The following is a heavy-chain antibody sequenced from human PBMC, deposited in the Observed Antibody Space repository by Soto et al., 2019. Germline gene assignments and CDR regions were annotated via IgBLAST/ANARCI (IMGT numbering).Heavy chain of an antibody. Sequence: EVQLVESGGALVQPGGSLRLSCAASGFTFSSYSMNWVRQAPGKGLEWLSYISSKSKTIFYADSVKGRFTISRDNAMDTLYLQMRSLRVEDTAVYYCAREDILGARSFDYWGQGTPVTVSS. D-gene: IGHD5-12*01. V-gene: IGHV3-48*01. J-gene: IGHJ4*02. CDR3: AREDILGARSFDY. CDR2: ISSKSKTI. CDR1: GFTFSSYS.